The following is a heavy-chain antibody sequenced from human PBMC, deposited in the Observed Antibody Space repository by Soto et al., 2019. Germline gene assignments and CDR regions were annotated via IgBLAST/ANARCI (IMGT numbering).Heavy chain of an antibody. CDR1: GGTFSSYA. V-gene: IGHV1-69*13. CDR3: ARDSPYGGNSTNAL. Sequence: SVKVSWKASGGTFSSYAISWVRQAPGQGLEWMGGIIPIFGTANYAQKFQGRVTITADESTSTAYMELSSLRSEDTAVYYCARDSPYGGNSTNALWGQGTLVTVSS. J-gene: IGHJ4*02. CDR2: IIPIFGTA. D-gene: IGHD2-21*02.